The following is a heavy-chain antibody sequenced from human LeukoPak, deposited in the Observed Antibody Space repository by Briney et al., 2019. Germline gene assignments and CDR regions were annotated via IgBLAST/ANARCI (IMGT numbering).Heavy chain of an antibody. CDR3: ARPVGAAAGNQEYRSYWYFDL. CDR1: GYSFTSYW. D-gene: IGHD6-13*01. Sequence: GESLKISCKGSGYSFTSYWIGWVRQMPGKGLEWMGIIYPGDSDTRYSPYFQGQVTISADKSISTAYLQWSSLKASDTAMYYCARPVGAAAGNQEYRSYWYFDLWGRGTLVTVSS. CDR2: IYPGDSDT. V-gene: IGHV5-51*01. J-gene: IGHJ2*01.